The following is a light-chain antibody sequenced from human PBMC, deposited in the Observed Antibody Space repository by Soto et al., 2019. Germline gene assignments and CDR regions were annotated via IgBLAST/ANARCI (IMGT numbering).Light chain of an antibody. V-gene: IGKV1-5*01. CDR3: QQYNSYPLT. Sequence: DIQMTQSPSTLSGSVGDRVTITCRASQTIISLLAWYQQKPGKAPKLLIDDASSLESGVPSVCSGSGSGTEFTLTISSLQPDYVATYYCQQYNSYPLTFGQGTKVDIK. CDR1: QTIISL. J-gene: IGKJ1*01. CDR2: DAS.